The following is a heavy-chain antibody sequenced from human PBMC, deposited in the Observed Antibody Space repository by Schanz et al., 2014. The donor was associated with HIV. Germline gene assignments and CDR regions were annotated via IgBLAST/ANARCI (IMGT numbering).Heavy chain of an antibody. CDR1: GYAFSDYY. CDR3: ARDYYDSSAYYPPAWYTFDI. J-gene: IGHJ3*02. V-gene: IGHV1-2*02. D-gene: IGHD3-22*01. Sequence: QVQLVQSGTEVSKPGTSVKVSCKTSGYAFSDYYLHWVRQAPGQGLDWMGWISPYNGDRKYDRKIQGRVTMTRDTSTSTVYMELSNLGSGDAAVYFCARDYYDSSAYYPPAWYTFDIWGPGTQVTVSS. CDR2: ISPYNGDR.